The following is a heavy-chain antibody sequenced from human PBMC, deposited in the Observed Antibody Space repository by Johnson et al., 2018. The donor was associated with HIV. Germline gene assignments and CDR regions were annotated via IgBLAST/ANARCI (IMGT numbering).Heavy chain of an antibody. V-gene: IGHV3-13*01. D-gene: IGHD3-16*01. Sequence: VQLVESGGGVVQPGTSLRLSCAASGFTFSSFAMHWVRQAPGKGLEWVSAIGTAGDTYYPGSVKGRFTISRDNSKNTLYLQMNSLRAEDTAVYYCARGGKYLAFDICGQGTMVIVSS. CDR2: IGTAGDT. J-gene: IGHJ3*02. CDR1: GFTFSSFA. CDR3: ARGGKYLAFDI.